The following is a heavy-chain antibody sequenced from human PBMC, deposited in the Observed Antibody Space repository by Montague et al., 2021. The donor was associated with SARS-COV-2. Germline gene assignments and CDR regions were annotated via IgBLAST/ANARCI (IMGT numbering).Heavy chain of an antibody. CDR1: GFSVSTSGLC. CDR2: ISYAGRT. D-gene: IGHD2-2*01. J-gene: IGHJ4*02. V-gene: IGHV4-39*01. Sequence: LVKPTQTLTLTCTFSGFSVSTSGLCVSWIRQPPGKGLEWIGSISYAGRTYYNPSLRSRVSFSMDTSKNHFSLSLNSVTAADTAVYFCARQLPSYCSTNKCYPYYFDVWGQGALVTVSS. CDR3: ARQLPSYCSTNKCYPYYFDV.